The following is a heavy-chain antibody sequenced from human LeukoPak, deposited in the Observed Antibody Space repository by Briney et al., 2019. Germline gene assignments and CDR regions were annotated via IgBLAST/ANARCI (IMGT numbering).Heavy chain of an antibody. CDR3: ARGGLLNWFDP. J-gene: IGHJ5*02. V-gene: IGHV4-59*08. D-gene: IGHD1-26*01. CDR1: GGSISSYY. Sequence: SETLSLTCTDSGGSISSYYWSWIRQPPGKGLEWIGYIYYSGSTNYNPSLKSRVTISVDTSKNQFSLKLSSVTAADTAVYYCARGGLLNWFDPWGQGTLVTVSS. CDR2: IYYSGST.